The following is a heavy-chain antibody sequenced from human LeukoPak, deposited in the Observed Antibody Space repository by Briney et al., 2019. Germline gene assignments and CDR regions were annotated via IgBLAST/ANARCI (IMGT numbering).Heavy chain of an antibody. CDR1: GFIFSSFP. D-gene: IGHD3-10*01. J-gene: IGHJ4*02. CDR2: ISHDGKVK. V-gene: IGHV3-30*04. Sequence: GGSLRLSCAASGFIFSSFPMHWVRQAPGKGLEWVAVISHDGKVKYYADSVKGRFTISRDDSTNTLSLQMNSLRPEDTGIYYCARDLSRGAPDYFDNWGQETLVTVSS. CDR3: ARDLSRGAPDYFDN.